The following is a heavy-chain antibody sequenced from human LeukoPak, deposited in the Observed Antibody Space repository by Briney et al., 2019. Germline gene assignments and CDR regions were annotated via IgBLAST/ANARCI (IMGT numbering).Heavy chain of an antibody. D-gene: IGHD3-22*01. CDR2: ISGSGGST. Sequence: PGGSLRLSCAASGFTFSSYAMSWVRQAPGKGLESVSAISGSGGSTYYADSVKGRFTISRDNSKNTLYLQMNSLRAEDTAVYYCAKDRGAYYYDSRGPGAFDIWGQGTMVTVSS. V-gene: IGHV3-23*01. CDR1: GFTFSSYA. CDR3: AKDRGAYYYDSRGPGAFDI. J-gene: IGHJ3*02.